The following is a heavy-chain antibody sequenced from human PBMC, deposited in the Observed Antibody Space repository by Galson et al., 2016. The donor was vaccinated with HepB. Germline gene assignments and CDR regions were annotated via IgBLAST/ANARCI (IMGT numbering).Heavy chain of an antibody. CDR2: IIPIFGSP. CDR3: ARGDPYCSSTSCFYGMDV. CDR1: GGTLSTYA. Sequence: SVKVSCKASGGTLSTYAMSWVRQAPGQGLEWMGGIIPIFGSPNYAQKFQGRITITADESTTTAYMELSSLKSEDTAVYYCARGDPYCSSTSCFYGMDVWGQGTTVTVSS. J-gene: IGHJ6*02. V-gene: IGHV1-69*13. D-gene: IGHD2-2*01.